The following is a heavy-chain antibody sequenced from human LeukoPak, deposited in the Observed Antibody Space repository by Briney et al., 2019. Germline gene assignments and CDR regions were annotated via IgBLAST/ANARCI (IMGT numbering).Heavy chain of an antibody. CDR2: LRAYNGKT. D-gene: IGHD7-27*01. V-gene: IGHV1-18*01. CDR3: ARGLPWGQNSLYGMDV. Sequence: ASVKVSCKASGYTFTNYGISWVRQAPGQGPEWMGWLRAYNGKTNYAQKLQGRVTMTRDTSTSRAYMELRSLRSDDTAVYYCARGLPWGQNSLYGMDVWGQGTTVTVSS. CDR1: GYTFTNYG. J-gene: IGHJ6*02.